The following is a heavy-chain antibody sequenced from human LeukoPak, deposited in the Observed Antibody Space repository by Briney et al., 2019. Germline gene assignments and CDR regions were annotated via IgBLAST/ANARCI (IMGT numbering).Heavy chain of an antibody. Sequence: GGSLRLSCAASGFTFSNFWMHWVRQAPGKGLVWVALIYGDGSFTRYADSVKGRFTISRDNSKNTLYLQMDSLRADDTAVYYCARYSGSYYYPPAWDLWGQGTLVTVSS. D-gene: IGHD1-26*01. CDR2: IYGDGSFT. CDR1: GFTFSNFW. V-gene: IGHV3-74*01. CDR3: ARYSGSYYYPPAWDL. J-gene: IGHJ4*02.